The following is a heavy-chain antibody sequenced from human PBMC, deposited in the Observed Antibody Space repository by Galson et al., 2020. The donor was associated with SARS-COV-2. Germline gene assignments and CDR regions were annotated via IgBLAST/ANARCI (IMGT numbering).Heavy chain of an antibody. D-gene: IGHD2-2*01. Sequence: GGSLRLSCAASGFTFSSYAMHWVRQAPGKGLEWVAVISYDGSNKYYADSVKGRFTISRDNSKNTLYLQMNSLRAEDTAVYYCAREDIVVVPAAMPVDYYYYMDVWGKGTTVTISS. CDR3: AREDIVVVPAAMPVDYYYYMDV. J-gene: IGHJ6*03. CDR1: GFTFSSYA. V-gene: IGHV3-30*04. CDR2: ISYDGSNK.